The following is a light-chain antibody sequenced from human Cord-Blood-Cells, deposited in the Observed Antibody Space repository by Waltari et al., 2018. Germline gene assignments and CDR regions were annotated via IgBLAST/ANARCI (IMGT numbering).Light chain of an antibody. CDR3: QQYGSSPYT. V-gene: IGKV3-20*01. J-gene: IGKJ2*01. CDR1: QSVSSSY. Sequence: EFVLTQSPGTLSLSPGERATLSCRASQSVSSSYLAWYQQKPGQAPRLLIYGASSRATGSPDRFSGSGSGTDFTLTISRLEPEDFAVYYCQQYGSSPYTFGQGTKLEIK. CDR2: GAS.